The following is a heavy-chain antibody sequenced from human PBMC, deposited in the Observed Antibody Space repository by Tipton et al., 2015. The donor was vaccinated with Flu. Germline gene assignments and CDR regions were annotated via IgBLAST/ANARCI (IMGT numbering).Heavy chain of an antibody. Sequence: QVQLVQSGAEVKKPGASVKVSCSASGYAFNGYYMHWVRQAPGQGLEWMGWINLDSGDTVYAQKFECRVTMTRDTSISTAYMELSRLRFDDTAVYYCAREMGEFESWGQGTHVTVSS. V-gene: IGHV1-2*02. CDR3: AREMGEFES. J-gene: IGHJ4*02. D-gene: IGHD2-8*01. CDR2: INLDSGDT. CDR1: GYAFNGYY.